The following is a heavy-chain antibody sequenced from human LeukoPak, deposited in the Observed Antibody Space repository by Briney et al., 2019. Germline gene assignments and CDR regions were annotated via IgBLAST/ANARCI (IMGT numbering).Heavy chain of an antibody. V-gene: IGHV3-48*01. CDR1: GFSFTSYN. Sequence: GGSLRLSCAASGFSFTSYNMNWVRQAPGKGLEWISYMSSSTNTIDYADSVKGRFTISRDNADHSLYLQMNSLRAEDTAVYYCARVVTIFGVENYYYYMDVWGKGTTVTVSS. CDR3: ARVVTIFGVENYYYYMDV. D-gene: IGHD3-3*01. CDR2: MSSSTNTI. J-gene: IGHJ6*03.